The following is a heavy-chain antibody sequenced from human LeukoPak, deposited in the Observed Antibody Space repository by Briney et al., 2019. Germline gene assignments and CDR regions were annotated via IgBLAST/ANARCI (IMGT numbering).Heavy chain of an antibody. Sequence: PGGSLRLSCAASGFTFSSYSMNWVRQAPGKGLEWVSSISSSSSYIYYADSVKGRFTISRDNSKNTLYLQMNSLRAEDTAVYYCAKEYSSSLTPYYYYMDVWGKGTTVTISS. CDR2: ISSSSSYI. D-gene: IGHD6-13*01. CDR1: GFTFSSYS. J-gene: IGHJ6*03. V-gene: IGHV3-21*01. CDR3: AKEYSSSLTPYYYYMDV.